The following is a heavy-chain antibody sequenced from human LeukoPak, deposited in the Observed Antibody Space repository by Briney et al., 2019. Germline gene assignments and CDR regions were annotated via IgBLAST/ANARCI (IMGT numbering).Heavy chain of an antibody. CDR2: IKQDGSEK. CDR3: ASGRQLGY. D-gene: IGHD6-13*01. Sequence: GGSLRLSCAASGFTFSNYWMSWVRQAPGKGLGWVANIKQDGSEKYYVDSVKGRFTISRDNDKNSLYLQMNSLRAEDAAVYYCASGRQLGYWGQGTLVTVS. J-gene: IGHJ4*02. V-gene: IGHV3-7*01. CDR1: GFTFSNYW.